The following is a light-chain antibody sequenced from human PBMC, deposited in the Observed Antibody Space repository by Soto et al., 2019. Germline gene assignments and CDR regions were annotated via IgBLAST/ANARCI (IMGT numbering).Light chain of an antibody. Sequence: EIVLTQSPGTLSLSPGERATLSCRSSQSVTSTYLAWFQQRPGQSPRLLIYAAYNRATGIPDRFSGSGSGTDFTLTISSLEPEDCAIYYCQQRQYWPPITFGQGTRLE. CDR3: QQRQYWPPIT. J-gene: IGKJ5*01. CDR2: AAY. V-gene: IGKV3D-20*02. CDR1: QSVTSTY.